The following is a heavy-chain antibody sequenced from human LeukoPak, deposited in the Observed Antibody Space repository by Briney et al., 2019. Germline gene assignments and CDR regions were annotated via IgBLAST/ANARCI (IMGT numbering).Heavy chain of an antibody. D-gene: IGHD2-2*01. Sequence: ASVKVSCKASGYTFTSYYMHWVRQAPGQGLEWMGIINPGGGSTSYAQKFQGRVTMTRNTPISTAYMELSSLRSEDTAVYYCARGRDIVVVPAATHYYYYGMDVWGQGTTVTVSS. CDR2: INPGGGST. CDR3: ARGRDIVVVPAATHYYYYGMDV. CDR1: GYTFTSYY. V-gene: IGHV1-46*01. J-gene: IGHJ6*02.